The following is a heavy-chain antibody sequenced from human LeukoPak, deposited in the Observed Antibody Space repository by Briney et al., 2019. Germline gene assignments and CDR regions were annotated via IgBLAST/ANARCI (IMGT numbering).Heavy chain of an antibody. J-gene: IGHJ3*02. V-gene: IGHV1-8*01. D-gene: IGHD4-23*01. Sequence: ASVKVSCKASGYTFTSYDINWVRQATGQGLEWMGWMNPNSGNTGYAQKFQGRVTMTRNTSISTAYMELSSLRSEDTAVYYCARGSVVTPDDAFDIWGQGTMVTVS. CDR3: ARGSVVTPDDAFDI. CDR2: MNPNSGNT. CDR1: GYTFTSYD.